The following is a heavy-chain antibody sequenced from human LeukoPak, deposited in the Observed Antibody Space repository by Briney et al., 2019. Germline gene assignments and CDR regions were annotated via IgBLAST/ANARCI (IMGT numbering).Heavy chain of an antibody. CDR3: ARDTRHYDFWSGYYDY. V-gene: IGHV3-53*01. CDR1: GFTVSSNY. J-gene: IGHJ4*02. D-gene: IGHD3-3*01. Sequence: QSGGPLRLSCAASGFTVSSNYMSWVRQAPGKGLEWVSVIYSGGSTYYADSVKGRFTISRDNSKNTLYLQMNSLGAEDTAVYYCARDTRHYDFWSGYYDYWGQGTLVTVSS. CDR2: IYSGGST.